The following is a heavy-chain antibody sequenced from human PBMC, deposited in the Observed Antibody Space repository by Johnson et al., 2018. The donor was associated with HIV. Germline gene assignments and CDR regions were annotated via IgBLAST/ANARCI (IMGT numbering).Heavy chain of an antibody. CDR3: ARGLTMIVVVDAFDI. D-gene: IGHD3-22*01. Sequence: QVQLVESGGGVVRPGGSLRLSCAASGFTFDDYGMSWVRQAPGKGLEWVAVIWYDGSNKYYADSVKGRFPISRDNSKNTLSLQIDSLSNEDTAVYYCARGLTMIVVVDAFDIWGQGTMVTVSS. J-gene: IGHJ3*02. CDR2: IWYDGSNK. CDR1: GFTFDDYG. V-gene: IGHV3-33*08.